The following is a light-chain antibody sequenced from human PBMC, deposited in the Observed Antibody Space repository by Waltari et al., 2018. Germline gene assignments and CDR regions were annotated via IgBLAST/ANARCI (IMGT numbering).Light chain of an antibody. CDR3: QQSNNWPWT. Sequence: DIQMTQSPSTLSASVGDRVTITCRASQSISSWLAWYQQKPGKAPKLLIYDASSLESGVPSRFSGSGSGTEFTLTISSLQSEDFAVYYCQQSNNWPWTFGQGTKVEIK. J-gene: IGKJ1*01. V-gene: IGKV1-5*01. CDR1: QSISSW. CDR2: DAS.